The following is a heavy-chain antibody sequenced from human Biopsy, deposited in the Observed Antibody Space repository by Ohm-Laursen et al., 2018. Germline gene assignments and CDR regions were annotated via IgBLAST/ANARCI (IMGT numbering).Heavy chain of an antibody. V-gene: IGHV1-18*01. Sequence: SVKVSCNASGYSFTSYGMNWVRQAPGQGLEWVGWISPYFGNTNSAQKLQARVTLSTETSTDTAYMELRSLRYDDTAIYYCVREGLDCAGGTCYSGPLDLWGQGTLITVSS. J-gene: IGHJ4*03. CDR1: GYSFTSYG. CDR2: ISPYFGNT. CDR3: VREGLDCAGGTCYSGPLDL. D-gene: IGHD2-15*01.